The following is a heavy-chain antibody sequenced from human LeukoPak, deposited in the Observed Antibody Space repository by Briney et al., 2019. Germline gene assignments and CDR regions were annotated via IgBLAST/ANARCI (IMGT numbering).Heavy chain of an antibody. D-gene: IGHD1-26*01. CDR1: GGSISSYY. J-gene: IGHJ4*02. CDR3: GRKGVNKEVGPFDY. CDR2: IYYSGST. V-gene: IGHV4-59*01. Sequence: SETLSLTCTVSGGSISSYYWSWIRQFPGKGLEWIGYIYYSGSTHYNPSLKSRVTISVDTSKNQFSLKLSSVTAADTAVYYCGRKGVNKEVGPFDYGGQGTLVTVSS.